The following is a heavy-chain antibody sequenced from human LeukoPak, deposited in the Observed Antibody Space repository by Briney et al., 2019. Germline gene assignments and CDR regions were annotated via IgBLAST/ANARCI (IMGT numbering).Heavy chain of an antibody. D-gene: IGHD4-11*01. Sequence: PSETLSLTCTVSGGSVNRGNYFWSWFRQPPGRGLEWIGYIQNSATTNYNPSLESRVTIFVDSSKDQFSLRVTSVTAADTAVYYCATDYSNFYGMDVWGQGTTVTVSS. V-gene: IGHV4-61*01. CDR1: GGSVNRGNYF. J-gene: IGHJ6*02. CDR2: IQNSATT. CDR3: ATDYSNFYGMDV.